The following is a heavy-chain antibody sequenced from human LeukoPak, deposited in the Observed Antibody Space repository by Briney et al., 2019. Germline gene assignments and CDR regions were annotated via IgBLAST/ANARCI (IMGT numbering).Heavy chain of an antibody. CDR2: INHSETT. Sequence: SETLSLTCAVYGASFSGYYWSWIRQPPGKGLEWFGEINHSETTNYNPSLKNGVTISEDTSKNQFSLKLSSVSAADTAVYYCARGKLGSSGWRSAYMDVWGKGTTVTVSS. V-gene: IGHV4-34*01. CDR3: ARGKLGSSGWRSAYMDV. CDR1: GASFSGYY. D-gene: IGHD6-19*01. J-gene: IGHJ6*03.